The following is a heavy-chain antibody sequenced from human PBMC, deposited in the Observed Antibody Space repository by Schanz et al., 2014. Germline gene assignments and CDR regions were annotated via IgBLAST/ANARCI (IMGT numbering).Heavy chain of an antibody. Sequence: EVQLVESGGGLVQPGGSLNLSCEASGFFFRSYPLTGFRQLPGRGLEWVSAISTGGGNTYYTDSVKGRFTISRDNSRNTLYLQMSSLRAEDTAVYYCVKEGTVVSGYPRDHWGQGTLVTVSS. J-gene: IGHJ4*02. CDR2: ISTGGGNT. CDR3: VKEGTVVSGYPRDH. V-gene: IGHV3-23*04. CDR1: GFFFRSYP. D-gene: IGHD2-2*01.